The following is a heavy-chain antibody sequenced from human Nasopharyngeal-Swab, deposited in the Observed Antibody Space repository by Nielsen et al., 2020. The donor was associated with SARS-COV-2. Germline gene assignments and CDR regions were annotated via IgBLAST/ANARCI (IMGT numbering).Heavy chain of an antibody. CDR3: ASLGKDNSGWSDY. J-gene: IGHJ4*02. D-gene: IGHD6-19*01. CDR2: IYYSVST. Sequence: RQATGKGLEWIGSIYYSVSTYYNPSLKSRVTISVDTSKNQFSLRLSSVTAADTAVYYCASLGKDNSGWSDYWGQGTLVTVSS. V-gene: IGHV4-39*01.